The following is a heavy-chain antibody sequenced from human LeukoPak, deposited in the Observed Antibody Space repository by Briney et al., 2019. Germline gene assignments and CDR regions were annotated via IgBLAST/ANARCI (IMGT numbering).Heavy chain of an antibody. CDR2: FDPEDGET. D-gene: IGHD3-10*01. CDR3: ATPRRNMVRGVIMTQGPFDP. J-gene: IGHJ5*02. CDR1: GYTLTELS. V-gene: IGHV1-24*01. Sequence: ASVKVSCKVSGYTLTELSMHWVRQAPGKGLEWMGGFDPEDGETIYAQKFQGRVTMTEDTSTDTAYMELSSLRSEDTAVYYCATPRRNMVRGVIMTQGPFDPWGQGTLVTVSS.